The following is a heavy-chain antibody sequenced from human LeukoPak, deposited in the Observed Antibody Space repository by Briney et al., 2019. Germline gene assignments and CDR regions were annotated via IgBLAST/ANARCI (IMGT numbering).Heavy chain of an antibody. Sequence: ASVEVSCKASGYTFTSYGISWVRQAPGQGLEWMGWISAYNDNTNYAQKLQGRVSMTTDTSTSTAYMELRSLRSDDTAMYYCARVEWELRPHFDYWGQGTLVTVSS. CDR1: GYTFTSYG. CDR3: ARVEWELRPHFDY. D-gene: IGHD1-26*01. J-gene: IGHJ4*02. CDR2: ISAYNDNT. V-gene: IGHV1-18*01.